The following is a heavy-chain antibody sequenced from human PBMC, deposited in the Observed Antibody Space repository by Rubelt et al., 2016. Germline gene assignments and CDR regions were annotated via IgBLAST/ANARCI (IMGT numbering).Heavy chain of an antibody. J-gene: IGHJ3*02. V-gene: IGHV4-59*01. Sequence: QVQLQESGPGLVKPSETLSLTCTVSGGSISSYYWSWMRQPPGKGLEWIGDIYYSGGTNYNPSLKSRVTISADTSKNQFSLKLSSVTAADTAVYYCARVRDGDRNDAFDIRGQGTMVTVSS. CDR2: IYYSGGT. D-gene: IGHD5-24*01. CDR1: GGSISSYY. CDR3: ARVRDGDRNDAFDI.